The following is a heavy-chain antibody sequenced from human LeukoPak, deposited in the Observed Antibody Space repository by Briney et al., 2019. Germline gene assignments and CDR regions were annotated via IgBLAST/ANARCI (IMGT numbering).Heavy chain of an antibody. CDR2: IIPILGIA. D-gene: IGHD6-6*01. Sequence: AVQVSCKTSGGTFSSYTFSWVRQAPGQGAEWMGRIIPILGIANYAQKFQGRVPITADKSTSKASMELSRLRSEEPAVYFYAREALAARPSWFDPWGQGTLVTVSS. J-gene: IGHJ5*02. CDR1: GGTFSSYT. CDR3: AREALAARPSWFDP. V-gene: IGHV1-69*04.